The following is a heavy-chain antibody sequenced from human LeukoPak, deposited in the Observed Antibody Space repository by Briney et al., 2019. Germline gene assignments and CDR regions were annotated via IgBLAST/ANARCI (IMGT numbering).Heavy chain of an antibody. D-gene: IGHD6-19*01. CDR2: ISSDGSNK. J-gene: IGHJ4*02. CDR1: GFTFSSYA. CDR3: ARSRGIAVAAPFDY. V-gene: IGHV3-30*04. Sequence: GGSLRLSCAASGFTFSSYALHWVRQAPGKGLEWEAVISSDGSNKYYADSVKGRFTISRDNSKSTLYLQMNSLRAEDTAVYYCARSRGIAVAAPFDYWGQGTLVTVSS.